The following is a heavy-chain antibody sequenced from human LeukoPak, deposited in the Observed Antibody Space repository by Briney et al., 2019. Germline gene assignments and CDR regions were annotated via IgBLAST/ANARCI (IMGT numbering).Heavy chain of an antibody. J-gene: IGHJ4*02. Sequence: GGSLRLSCAASGFTFSDYYMSWIRQAPGKGLEWVSYISGSSTYTNYADSVKGRFTISRDNAKNSLYLQMNSLRAEDTAVYYCAREYSSGWTSDYWGQGTLVTVSS. V-gene: IGHV3-11*06. CDR2: ISGSSTYT. CDR1: GFTFSDYY. CDR3: AREYSSGWTSDY. D-gene: IGHD6-19*01.